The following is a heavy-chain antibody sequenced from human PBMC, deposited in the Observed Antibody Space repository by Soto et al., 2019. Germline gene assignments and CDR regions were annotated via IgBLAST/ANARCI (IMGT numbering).Heavy chain of an antibody. CDR3: ARGNYDFWSGYLSFWYFDL. V-gene: IGHV1-8*01. CDR1: GYTFTSYD. CDR2: MNPNSGHT. D-gene: IGHD3-3*01. Sequence: QVQLVQSGAEVKKPGASVKVSCKASGYTFTSYDINWVRQATGQGLEWMGWMNPNSGHTGYAQKFQGRVTMTRNTSISTAYMELSSLRSEDTAVYYCARGNYDFWSGYLSFWYFDLWGRGTLVTVSS. J-gene: IGHJ2*01.